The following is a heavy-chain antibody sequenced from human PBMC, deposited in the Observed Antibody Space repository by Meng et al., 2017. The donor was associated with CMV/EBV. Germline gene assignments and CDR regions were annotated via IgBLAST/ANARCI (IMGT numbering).Heavy chain of an antibody. V-gene: IGHV3-33*06. Sequence: GESLKISCAASGFTFSSYGMHWVRQAPGKGLEWVAVIWYDGSNKYYADSVKGRFTISRDNSKNTLYLQMNNLRAEDTAVYYCAKDFRDIVVVPAAEQNYYYYGMDVWGQGTTVTVSS. CDR1: GFTFSSYG. CDR2: IWYDGSNK. D-gene: IGHD2-2*01. J-gene: IGHJ6*02. CDR3: AKDFRDIVVVPAAEQNYYYYGMDV.